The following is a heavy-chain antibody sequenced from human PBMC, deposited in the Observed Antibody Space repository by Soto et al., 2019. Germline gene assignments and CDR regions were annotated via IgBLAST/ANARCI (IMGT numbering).Heavy chain of an antibody. J-gene: IGHJ5*02. CDR1: GGTFSSNT. CDR3: ARALSTVWFDP. D-gene: IGHD4-4*01. V-gene: IGHV1-69*02. CDR2: IIPILGIA. Sequence: SVKPSRKDSGGTFSSNTISCVRQAPGQGLEWMGRIIPILGIANYAQKFQGRVTITADKSTSTAYMELSSLRSEDTAVYYCARALSTVWFDPWGQGTLVTVSS.